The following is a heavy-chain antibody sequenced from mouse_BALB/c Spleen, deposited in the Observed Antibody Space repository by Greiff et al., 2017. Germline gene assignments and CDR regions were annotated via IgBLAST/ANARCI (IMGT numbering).Heavy chain of an antibody. J-gene: IGHJ2*01. D-gene: IGHD1-1*01. CDR1: GFTFSNYW. CDR3: TRKVVAPFDY. CDR2: IRLKSNNYAT. V-gene: IGHV6-6*02. Sequence: EVHLVESGGGLVQPGGSMKLSCVASGFTFSNYWMNWVRQSPEKGLEWVAEIRLKSNNYATHYAESVKGRFTISRDDSKSSVYLQMNNLRAEDTGIYYCTRKVVAPFDYWGQGTTLTVSS.